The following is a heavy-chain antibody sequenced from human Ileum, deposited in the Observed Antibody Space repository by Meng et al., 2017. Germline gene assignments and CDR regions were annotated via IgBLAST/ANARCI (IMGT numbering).Heavy chain of an antibody. V-gene: IGHV3-23*01. CDR2: ISRDAGTT. CDR1: GFTFTTYA. D-gene: IGHD2/OR15-2a*01. Sequence: EVQLLESGGYLEQPGGSLRLSCAASGFTFTTYAMSWVRQDPGKGLEWLSTISRDAGTTYYADSVKGRFTISRDNSDNTLYLQMSSLTAADTALYYCARLLLLGIIDYWGQGTLVTVSS. J-gene: IGHJ4*02. CDR3: ARLLLLGIIDY.